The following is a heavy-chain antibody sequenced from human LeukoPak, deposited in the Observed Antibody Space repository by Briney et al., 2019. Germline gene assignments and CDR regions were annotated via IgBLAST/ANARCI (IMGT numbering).Heavy chain of an antibody. CDR2: ISVDNGNT. D-gene: IGHD6-13*01. CDR1: GYTFTSFG. CDR3: ARVMAAAGTFPGRDY. J-gene: IGHJ4*02. Sequence: ASVKVSCKASGYTFTSFGISWVRQAPGRGLEWMGWISVDNGNTKYAQRLQGRATMTTDTSTTTAYMELRSLRSDDTAVYYCARVMAAAGTFPGRDYWGQGTLVTVSS. V-gene: IGHV1-18*01.